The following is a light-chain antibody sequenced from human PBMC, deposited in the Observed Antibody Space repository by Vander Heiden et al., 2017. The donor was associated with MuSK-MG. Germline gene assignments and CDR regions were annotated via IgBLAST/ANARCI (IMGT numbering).Light chain of an antibody. Sequence: VLIHSPSPLSLSPGERATLSCRASQGVSSYLAWYQQKPGQAPKLLIYDASNRATGIPARFSGSGPGTDFTLTISSLEPEDFAVYYCQQRSNWPFTFGQGTQLEIK. J-gene: IGKJ5*01. CDR3: QQRSNWPFT. CDR2: DAS. CDR1: QGVSSY. V-gene: IGKV3D-11*01.